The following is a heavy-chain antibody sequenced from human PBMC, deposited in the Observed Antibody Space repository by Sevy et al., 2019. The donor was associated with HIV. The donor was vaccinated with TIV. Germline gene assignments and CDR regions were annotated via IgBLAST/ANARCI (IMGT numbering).Heavy chain of an antibody. CDR2: INPNSGGT. V-gene: IGHV1-2*06. Sequence: ASVKVSCKTSGYTFTDYYMHWVRQAPGHRLEWMGRINPNSGGTNSPQKFEGRVTMTRDTSISTAYMELNRLTSDDTAVYYCARRYDFWSGYYGFDYWGQGTLVTVSS. D-gene: IGHD3-3*01. J-gene: IGHJ4*02. CDR1: GYTFTDYY. CDR3: ARRYDFWSGYYGFDY.